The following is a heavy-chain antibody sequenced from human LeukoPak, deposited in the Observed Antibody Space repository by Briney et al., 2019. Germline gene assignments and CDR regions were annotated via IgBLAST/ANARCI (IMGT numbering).Heavy chain of an antibody. CDR2: IYTSGST. V-gene: IGHV4-4*07. CDR1: GGSISSYY. CDR3: ARGTRVHDYGDLYYYGMDV. J-gene: IGHJ6*02. Sequence: SETLSLTCTVSGGSISSYYWSWIRQPAGKGLEWIGRIYTSGSTNYNPSLKSRVTMSVDTSKNQFSLKLSSVTVADTAVYYCARGTRVHDYGDLYYYGMDVWGQGTTVTVSS. D-gene: IGHD4-17*01.